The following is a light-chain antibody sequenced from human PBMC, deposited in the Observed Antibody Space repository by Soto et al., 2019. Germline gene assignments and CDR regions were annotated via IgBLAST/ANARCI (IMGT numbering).Light chain of an antibody. Sequence: QSALTQPRSVSGSPGQSVTISCTGTSTDVGGSQYVSWYQQHPGKPPKLMIYDAGERPSGIPDRFSGSKSGNTASLTISGLQAEDEADYYCLSYAVSNTLIFGGGTKVTVL. J-gene: IGLJ2*01. CDR2: DAG. CDR3: LSYAVSNTLI. CDR1: STDVGGSQY. V-gene: IGLV2-11*01.